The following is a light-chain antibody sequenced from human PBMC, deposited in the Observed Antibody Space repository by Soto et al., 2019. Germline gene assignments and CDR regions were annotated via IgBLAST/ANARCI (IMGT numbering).Light chain of an antibody. Sequence: QSVLTQPPSASGTPGQRVTISCSGSSSNIGSNAVSWYQQLPGTAPKLLIYNNNQRPSGAPDRFSGSKSGTSASLAISGLQSEDEADYYCAAWDDSLNGYGFGTGTKVSVL. CDR1: SSNIGSNA. CDR3: AAWDDSLNGYG. CDR2: NNN. V-gene: IGLV1-44*01. J-gene: IGLJ1*01.